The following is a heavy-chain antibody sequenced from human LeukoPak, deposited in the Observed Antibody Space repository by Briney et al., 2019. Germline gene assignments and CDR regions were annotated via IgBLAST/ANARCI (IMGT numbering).Heavy chain of an antibody. V-gene: IGHV3-23*01. D-gene: IGHD6-6*01. CDR2: ISGSGGST. Sequence: GGSLRLSCAASGFTFSSYAMSWVRQAPGKGLEWVSAISGSGGSTYYADSVKGRFTISRDNAKNSLYLQMNSLRAEDTAVYYCASRGGIAARPFDYWGQGTLVTVSS. J-gene: IGHJ4*02. CDR3: ASRGGIAARPFDY. CDR1: GFTFSSYA.